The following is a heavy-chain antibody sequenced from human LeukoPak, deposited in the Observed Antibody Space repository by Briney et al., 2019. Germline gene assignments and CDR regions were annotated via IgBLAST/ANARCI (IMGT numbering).Heavy chain of an antibody. V-gene: IGHV3-23*01. Sequence: GGSLRLSCAASGFTFSSYAMSWVRQAPGKGLEWVSVISGSGGSTYYADSVKGRFTISRDNSKNTLYLQMNSLRAEDTAVYYCAKVNTEKNIVVVPAAADYWGQGTLVTVSS. D-gene: IGHD2-2*01. CDR1: GFTFSSYA. CDR3: AKVNTEKNIVVVPAAADY. J-gene: IGHJ4*02. CDR2: ISGSGGST.